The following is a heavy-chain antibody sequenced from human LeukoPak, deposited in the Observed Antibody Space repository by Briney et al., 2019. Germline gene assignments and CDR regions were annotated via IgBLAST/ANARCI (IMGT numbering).Heavy chain of an antibody. D-gene: IGHD5-24*01. CDR2: IIPIFGTA. CDR1: GGTFSSYA. V-gene: IGHV1-69*01. J-gene: IGHJ6*02. Sequence: VASVKVSCTASGGTFSSYAISWVRQAPGQGLEWMGGIIPIFGTANYAQKFQGRVTITADESTSTAYMELSSLRSEDTAVYYCARGSLSRWYYYGMDVWGQGTTVTVSS. CDR3: ARGSLSRWYYYGMDV.